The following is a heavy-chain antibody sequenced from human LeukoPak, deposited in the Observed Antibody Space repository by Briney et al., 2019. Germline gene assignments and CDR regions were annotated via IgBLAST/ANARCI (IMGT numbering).Heavy chain of an antibody. D-gene: IGHD2-2*01. J-gene: IGHJ4*02. CDR2: ISSSSYDI. CDR3: ARAYCSSTRGDYYFDS. Sequence: GGSLRLSCPASGSTFPRYGMNWGRQAPGKGLGWASSISSSSYDINYAGSVRGRFTISRDNAKNSLFLQMHSLRAEDTAVYYCARAYCSSTRGDYYFDSWGQGTLVTVSS. V-gene: IGHV3-21*06. CDR1: GSTFPRYG.